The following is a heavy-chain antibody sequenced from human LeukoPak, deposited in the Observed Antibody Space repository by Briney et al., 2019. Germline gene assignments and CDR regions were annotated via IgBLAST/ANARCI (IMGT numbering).Heavy chain of an antibody. CDR2: IRSKAYGGTT. Sequence: PGGSLRLSCTASGFTFGDYAMSWFRQAPGKGLEWVGFIRSKAYGGTTEYAASVKGRFTISRDDSKSIAYLQMNSLKTEDTAVYYCTRDLVGATRCFDYWGQGTLVTVSS. CDR3: TRDLVGATRCFDY. CDR1: GFTFGDYA. D-gene: IGHD1-26*01. J-gene: IGHJ4*02. V-gene: IGHV3-49*03.